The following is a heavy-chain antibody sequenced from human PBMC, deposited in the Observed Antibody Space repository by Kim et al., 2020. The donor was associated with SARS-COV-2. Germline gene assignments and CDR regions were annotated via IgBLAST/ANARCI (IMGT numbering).Heavy chain of an antibody. D-gene: IGHD2-2*02. V-gene: IGHV4-4*02. CDR1: GGSISSSNW. Sequence: SETLSLTCAVSGGSISSSNWWSWVRQPPGKGLEWIGEIYHSGSTNYNPSLKSRVTISVDKSKNQFSLKLSSVTAADTAVYYCASTRYCSSTSCYTDYYYGMDVWGHGTTVTVSS. CDR3: ASTRYCSSTSCYTDYYYGMDV. J-gene: IGHJ6*02. CDR2: IYHSGST.